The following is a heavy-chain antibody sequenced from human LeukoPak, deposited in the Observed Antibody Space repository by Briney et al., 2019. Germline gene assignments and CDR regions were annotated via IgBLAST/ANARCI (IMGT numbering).Heavy chain of an antibody. V-gene: IGHV1-58*01. Sequence: SVKVSCKAPGFTFTSSAVQWVRQARGQRLEWIGWIVVGSGNTNYAQKFQGRVTITRDMSTSTAYMELSSLRSEDTAVYYCAATVYYYDSRYYGMDVWGQGTTVTVSS. J-gene: IGHJ6*02. CDR3: AATVYYYDSRYYGMDV. CDR2: IVVGSGNT. CDR1: GFTFTSSA. D-gene: IGHD3-22*01.